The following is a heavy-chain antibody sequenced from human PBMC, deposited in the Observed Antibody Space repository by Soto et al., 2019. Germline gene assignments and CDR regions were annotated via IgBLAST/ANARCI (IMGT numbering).Heavy chain of an antibody. CDR3: ARGGGYSGGKVVDY. CDR1: GGSISSGDYY. J-gene: IGHJ4*02. Sequence: QVQLQESGPGLVKPSQTLSLTCTVSGGSISSGDYYWSWIRQPPGKGLEWIGYIYYSGSTYYNPSRQLRFTISVGASKPPFSLKLSSVTAADTAVYYCARGGGYSGGKVVDYWVQGTLVTVSS. CDR2: IYYSGST. D-gene: IGHD4-17*01. V-gene: IGHV4-30-4*01.